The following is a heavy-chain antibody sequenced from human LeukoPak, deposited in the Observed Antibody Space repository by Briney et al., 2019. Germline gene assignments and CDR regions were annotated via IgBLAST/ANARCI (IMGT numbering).Heavy chain of an antibody. CDR3: ARGRHLGSGFDP. D-gene: IGHD2-2*03. CDR1: GGTFSSYA. Sequence: VKVSCKASGGTFSSYAISWVRQAPGQGLEWMGGIIPIFGTANYAQKFQGRVTITADESTSTAYMELSSLRSEDTAVYYCARGRHLGSGFDPWGQGALVTVPS. CDR2: IIPIFGTA. V-gene: IGHV1-69*13. J-gene: IGHJ5*02.